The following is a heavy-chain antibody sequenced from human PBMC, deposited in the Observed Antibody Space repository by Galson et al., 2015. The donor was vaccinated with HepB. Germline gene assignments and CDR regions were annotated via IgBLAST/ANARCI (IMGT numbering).Heavy chain of an antibody. J-gene: IGHJ3*02. CDR1: GFIFSRYG. D-gene: IGHD2-15*01. CDR3: AKDAQRYCSGGGCLDAFNI. V-gene: IGHV3-30*18. Sequence: SLRLSCAASGFIFSRYGMHWVRQAPGKGLEWVAFISNDGSKTHYADSVKGRFTISRDNSQNTLHLQMGSLRADDTAVYFCAKDAQRYCSGGGCLDAFNIWGQGTMVTVSS. CDR2: ISNDGSKT.